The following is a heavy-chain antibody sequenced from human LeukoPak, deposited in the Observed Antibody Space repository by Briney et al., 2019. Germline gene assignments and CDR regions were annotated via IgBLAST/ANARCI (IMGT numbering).Heavy chain of an antibody. CDR2: INSDGSST. D-gene: IGHD3-22*01. V-gene: IGHV3-74*01. Sequence: GGSLRLSCAASGFTFSSYSMNWVRQAPGKGLVWDSRINSDGSSTSYADSVKGRFTISRDNAKNTLYLQMNSLRAEDTAVYYCARRARDSSGPTFDYWGQGTLVTVSS. CDR1: GFTFSSYS. J-gene: IGHJ4*02. CDR3: ARRARDSSGPTFDY.